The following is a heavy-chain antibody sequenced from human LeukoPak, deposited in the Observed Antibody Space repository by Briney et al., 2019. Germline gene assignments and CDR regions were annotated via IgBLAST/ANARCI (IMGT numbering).Heavy chain of an antibody. CDR1: GYTFTGYY. V-gene: IGHV1-2*02. Sequence: ASVKVSCKASGYTFTGYYMHWVRQAPGQGLGWMGWINPNSGGTNYAQKFQGRVTMTRDTSISTAYMELSRLRSDDTAVYYCARDERITIFGVVTSFDYWGQGTLVTVSS. J-gene: IGHJ4*02. CDR2: INPNSGGT. CDR3: ARDERITIFGVVTSFDY. D-gene: IGHD3-3*01.